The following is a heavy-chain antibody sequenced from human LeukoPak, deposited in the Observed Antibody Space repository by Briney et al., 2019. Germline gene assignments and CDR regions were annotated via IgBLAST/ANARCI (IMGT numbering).Heavy chain of an antibody. D-gene: IGHD3-16*01. CDR3: AKQGAVRQDYYMDV. CDR2: IIPIFGAT. CDR1: GGSFSNYA. Sequence: SVNVSCTASGGSFSNYAITWVRQAPGQGLEWMGRIIPIFGATTYAQKFQGRVTITADMGSSTAYLELTGLTSEDTALYFCAKQGAVRQDYYMDVWGNGTTVIVSS. J-gene: IGHJ6*03. V-gene: IGHV1-69*06.